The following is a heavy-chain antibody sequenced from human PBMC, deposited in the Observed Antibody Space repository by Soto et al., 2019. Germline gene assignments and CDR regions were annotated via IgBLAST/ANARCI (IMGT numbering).Heavy chain of an antibody. CDR3: ARVKYSPPYYYYSGMDV. CDR1: GYTFTSYG. J-gene: IGHJ6*02. CDR2: ISAYNGNT. D-gene: IGHD5-18*01. Sequence: QGQLVQSGAEVKKPGASVKVSCKASGYTFTSYGISWVRQAPGQGLEWMGWISAYNGNTNYAQKLQGRVTMTTDTSTSTAYMELRSLRSDDTAVYYCARVKYSPPYYYYSGMDVWGQGTTVTVSS. V-gene: IGHV1-18*01.